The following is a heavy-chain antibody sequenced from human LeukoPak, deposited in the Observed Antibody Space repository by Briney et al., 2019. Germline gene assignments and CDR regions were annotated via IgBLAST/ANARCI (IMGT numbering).Heavy chain of an antibody. V-gene: IGHV4-38-2*01. Sequence: SETLSLTCAVSGYSISSGYYWGWIRQPPGKGLEWIGSIYHSGSTYYSPSLKSRVTISVDTSKNQFSLKLSSVTAADTAVYYCASYVDTAMVCDYWGQGTLVTVSS. D-gene: IGHD5-18*01. J-gene: IGHJ4*02. CDR1: GYSISSGYY. CDR3: ASYVDTAMVCDY. CDR2: IYHSGST.